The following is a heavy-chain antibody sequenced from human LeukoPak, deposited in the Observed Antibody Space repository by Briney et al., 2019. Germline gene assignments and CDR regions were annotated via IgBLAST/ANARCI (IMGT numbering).Heavy chain of an antibody. CDR1: GFTFDNYA. D-gene: IGHD6-19*01. V-gene: IGHV3-9*01. CDR3: AKVRGTYSSGYFFDS. J-gene: IGHJ4*02. Sequence: PGGSLRLSCAASGFTFDNYAMHWVRQAPGKGLEWLSIISWNSGYIGYADSVKGRFTISRDNAKKSLDFQMNSLRAEGTAFYYCAKVRGTYSSGYFFDSWGQGTLVTVSS. CDR2: ISWNSGYI.